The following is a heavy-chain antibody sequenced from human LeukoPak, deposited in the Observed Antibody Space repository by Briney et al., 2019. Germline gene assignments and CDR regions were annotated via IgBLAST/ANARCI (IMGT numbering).Heavy chain of an antibody. J-gene: IGHJ1*01. D-gene: IGHD1-26*01. Sequence: GGSLRLSCAASGFTFSSYAMHWVRQAPGKGLEWVAVISYDGSNKYYADSVRGRFTISRDNSKNTLYLQMNSLRAEDTAVYYCARSMGATWYFQHWGQGTLVTVSS. CDR2: ISYDGSNK. CDR1: GFTFSSYA. V-gene: IGHV3-30-3*01. CDR3: ARSMGATWYFQH.